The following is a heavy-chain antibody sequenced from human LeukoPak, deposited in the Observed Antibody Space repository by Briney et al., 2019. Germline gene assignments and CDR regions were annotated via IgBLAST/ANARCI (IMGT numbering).Heavy chain of an antibody. D-gene: IGHD3-10*01. CDR2: IYYSGYT. Sequence: PSETLSLTCTVSGGSISSYYWSWIRQPPGKGLKWIGNIYYSGYTTYSPSLRSRVTIPVDTSKNQFSLKLSSVTAADTAVYYCARGALSGSHSLYYYYMDVWGKGTTVTISS. V-gene: IGHV4-59*01. CDR1: GGSISSYY. J-gene: IGHJ6*03. CDR3: ARGALSGSHSLYYYYMDV.